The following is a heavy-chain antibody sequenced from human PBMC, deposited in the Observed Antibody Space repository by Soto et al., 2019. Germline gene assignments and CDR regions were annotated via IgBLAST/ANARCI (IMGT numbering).Heavy chain of an antibody. Sequence: ASVKVSCKASGYTFTGYYMHWVRQAPGQGLEWMGWINPNSGGTNYAQKFQGWVTMTRDTSISTAYMRLSRLRSDDTAVYYCARDLEQVISSSWYVRYYYYGMDVWGQGTTVTVSS. CDR3: ARDLEQVISSSWYVRYYYYGMDV. CDR2: INPNSGGT. CDR1: GYTFTGYY. J-gene: IGHJ6*02. D-gene: IGHD6-13*01. V-gene: IGHV1-2*04.